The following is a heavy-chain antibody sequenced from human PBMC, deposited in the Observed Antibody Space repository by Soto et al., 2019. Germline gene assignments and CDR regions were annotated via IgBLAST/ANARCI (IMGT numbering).Heavy chain of an antibody. CDR2: IYYSGST. CDR3: ARHLIPSHTPARVVYNWFDP. CDR1: GGSISSYY. D-gene: IGHD3-16*01. V-gene: IGHV4-59*08. J-gene: IGHJ5*02. Sequence: PSETLSLTCTVSGGSISSYYWSWIRQPPGKGLEWIGYIYYSGSTNYNPSLKSRVTISVDTSKNQFSLRRTSVTAADTALYYCARHLIPSHTPARVVYNWFDPWGQGTLVTVSS.